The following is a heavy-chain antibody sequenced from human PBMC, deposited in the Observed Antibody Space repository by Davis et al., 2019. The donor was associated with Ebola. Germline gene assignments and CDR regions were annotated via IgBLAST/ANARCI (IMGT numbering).Heavy chain of an antibody. CDR2: ISWNSGSI. V-gene: IGHV3-9*01. CDR1: GFTFDDYA. D-gene: IGHD5-18*01. J-gene: IGHJ4*02. CDR3: ATDTAMETGY. Sequence: SLKISCAASGFTFDDYAMHWVRQAPGKGLEWVSGISWNSGSIGYADSVKGRFTISRDNAKNSLYLQMNSLRAEDTALYYCATDTAMETGYWGQGTLVTVSS.